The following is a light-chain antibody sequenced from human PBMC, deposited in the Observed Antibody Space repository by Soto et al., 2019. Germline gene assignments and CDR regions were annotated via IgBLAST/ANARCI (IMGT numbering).Light chain of an antibody. Sequence: QSALPQPRSVSGSPGQSVTISCTGTSSDVGGYNYVSWYQEQPGKAPKLMIYDVSKRPSGVPDRFSGSKSGNTASLTISGLQAEDEADYYCCSYAGSYSDVFGTGTKLTVL. J-gene: IGLJ1*01. CDR3: CSYAGSYSDV. CDR1: SSDVGGYNY. CDR2: DVS. V-gene: IGLV2-11*01.